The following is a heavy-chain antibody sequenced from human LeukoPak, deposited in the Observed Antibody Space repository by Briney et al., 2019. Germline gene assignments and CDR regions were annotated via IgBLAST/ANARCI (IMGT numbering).Heavy chain of an antibody. Sequence: GRSLRLSCAASGFTFSSYGMHWVRQAPGKGLEWVGRIKSKTDGGTTDYAAPVKGRFTISRDDSKNTLYLQMNSLKTEDTAVYYCTTGFYGDYVPEGHYYYYMDVWGKGTTVTVSS. D-gene: IGHD4-17*01. V-gene: IGHV3-15*01. J-gene: IGHJ6*03. CDR1: GFTFSSYG. CDR3: TTGFYGDYVPEGHYYYYMDV. CDR2: IKSKTDGGTT.